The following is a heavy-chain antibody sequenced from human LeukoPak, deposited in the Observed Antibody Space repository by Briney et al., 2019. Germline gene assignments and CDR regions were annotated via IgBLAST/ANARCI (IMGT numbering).Heavy chain of an antibody. J-gene: IGHJ6*03. Sequence: SETLSLTCTVSGGSISSYYWSWIRQPPGKGLEWIGYIYTSGSTNYNPSLKSRVTISVGTSKNQFSLKLSSVTAADTAVYYCARHVAAAGTYYYYYMDVWGKGTTVTVSS. CDR1: GGSISSYY. CDR2: IYTSGST. CDR3: ARHVAAAGTYYYYYMDV. D-gene: IGHD6-13*01. V-gene: IGHV4-4*09.